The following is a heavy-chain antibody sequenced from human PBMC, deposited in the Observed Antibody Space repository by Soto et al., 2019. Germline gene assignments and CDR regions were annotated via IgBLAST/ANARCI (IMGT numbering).Heavy chain of an antibody. CDR2: IYPGDSDT. D-gene: IGHD2-21*01. CDR3: ARRDGYLRPNAFDI. CDR1: GYRFTSYW. V-gene: IGHV5-51*01. Sequence: GESLKISCKGSGYRFTSYWNCWVRQMPGKGLEWMVIIYPGDSDTRYSAFLQGQVTISADKSISTAYLQWSSLKASDTPMYYCARRDGYLRPNAFDIWGQGTMVTV. J-gene: IGHJ3*02.